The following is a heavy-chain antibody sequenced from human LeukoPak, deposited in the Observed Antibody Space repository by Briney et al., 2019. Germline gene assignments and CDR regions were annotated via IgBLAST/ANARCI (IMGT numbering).Heavy chain of an antibody. D-gene: IGHD3-22*01. Sequence: GASVKVSCKASGYTFTDYFMHWVQQAPGKGLEWMGRVDPEDGKTIHAEKFQGRVTITADTSTDTAYMELSSLRSEDTAVYYCARGPKYYYDSSGYLKWGQGTLVTVSS. CDR1: GYTFTDYF. CDR3: ARGPKYYYDSSGYLK. CDR2: VDPEDGKT. J-gene: IGHJ4*02. V-gene: IGHV1-69-2*01.